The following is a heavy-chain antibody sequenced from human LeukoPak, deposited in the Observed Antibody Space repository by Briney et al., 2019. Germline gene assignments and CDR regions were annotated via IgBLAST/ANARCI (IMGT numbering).Heavy chain of an antibody. CDR2: FDPEDGET. D-gene: IGHD3-10*01. CDR3: ARGIYYGNAFDI. CDR1: GYTLTELS. V-gene: IGHV1-24*01. Sequence: GASVKVSCKVSGYTLTELSMHWVRQAPGKGLEWMGGFDPEDGETIYAQKFQGRVTMTEDTSTDTAYMELSSVTAADTAVYYCARGIYYGNAFDIWGQGTMVTVSS. J-gene: IGHJ3*02.